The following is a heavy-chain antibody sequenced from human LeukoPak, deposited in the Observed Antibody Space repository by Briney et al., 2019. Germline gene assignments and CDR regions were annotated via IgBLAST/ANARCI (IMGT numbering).Heavy chain of an antibody. V-gene: IGHV1-69*01. D-gene: IGHD1-26*01. CDR2: VTPIFGTA. CDR3: ARVSDSGSYRLDMVYYFDY. CDR1: GDSFNTHA. Sequence: GSSVKVSCKVSGDSFNTHAVSWVRQAPGQGPEWMGGVTPIFGTANYAQKFQGRVTITADESTNTAYMELNSLRSEDTAVYYCARVSDSGSYRLDMVYYFDYWGQGTLVTVSS. J-gene: IGHJ4*02.